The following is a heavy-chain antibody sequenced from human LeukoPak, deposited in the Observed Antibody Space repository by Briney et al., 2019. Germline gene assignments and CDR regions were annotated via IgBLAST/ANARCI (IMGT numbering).Heavy chain of an antibody. CDR1: GGSFSGYY. D-gene: IGHD3-10*01. CDR3: ARQEDYGSGSEDY. V-gene: IGHV4-34*01. Sequence: SETLSLTCVVSGGSFSGYYWSWIRQPPGKGLEWIGEINHGGSTNYKPSLRSRVTISVDTSKNQFSLKLSSVTAADTAVYYCARQEDYGSGSEDYWGQGTLVTVSS. J-gene: IGHJ4*02. CDR2: INHGGST.